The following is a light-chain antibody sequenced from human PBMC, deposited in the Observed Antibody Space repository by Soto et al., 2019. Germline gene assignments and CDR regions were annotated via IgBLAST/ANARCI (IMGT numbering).Light chain of an antibody. Sequence: EIVLTQSPASLSLSPGERATLSCRASQSISKYLFWYQQKPGQAPRLLIYDASTRAPGIPARFSGSGSGTDFTLTISNLEPEDFAVYYCQQRSNWWTFGQGTKVEIK. V-gene: IGKV3-11*01. J-gene: IGKJ1*01. CDR3: QQRSNWWT. CDR2: DAS. CDR1: QSISKY.